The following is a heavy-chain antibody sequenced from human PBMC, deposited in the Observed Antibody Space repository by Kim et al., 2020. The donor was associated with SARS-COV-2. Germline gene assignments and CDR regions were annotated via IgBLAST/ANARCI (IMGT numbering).Heavy chain of an antibody. V-gene: IGHV2-5*02. CDR2: IYWDDDK. Sequence: SGPTLVNPTQTLTLTCTFSGFSLSTSGVGVGWIRQPPGKALEWLALIYWDDDKRYSPSLKSRLTITKDTSKNQVVLTMTNMDPVDTATYYCAHITFGAWIQLWSHRGDAFDIWGQGTMVTVSS. D-gene: IGHD5-18*01. CDR3: AHITFGAWIQLWSHRGDAFDI. J-gene: IGHJ3*02. CDR1: GFSLSTSGVG.